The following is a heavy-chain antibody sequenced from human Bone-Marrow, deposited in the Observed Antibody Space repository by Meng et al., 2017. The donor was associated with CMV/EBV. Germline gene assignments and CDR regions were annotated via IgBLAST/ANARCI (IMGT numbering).Heavy chain of an antibody. CDR1: GGSISSYY. CDR2: IYYSGST. CDR3: ARVYYDSSGTPFDY. V-gene: IGHV4-59*01. D-gene: IGHD3-22*01. Sequence: LRLSCTVSGGSISSYYWSWIRQPPGKGLEWIGYIYYSGSTNYNPSLKSRVTISVDTSKNQFSLKLSSVTAADTAVYYCARVYYDSSGTPFDYWGQGTLVTVSS. J-gene: IGHJ4*02.